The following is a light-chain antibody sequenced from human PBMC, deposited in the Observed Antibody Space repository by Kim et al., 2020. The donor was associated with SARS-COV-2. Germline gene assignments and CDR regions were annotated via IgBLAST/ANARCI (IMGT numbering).Light chain of an antibody. V-gene: IGKV1-8*01. CDR2: AAS. J-gene: IGKJ1*01. CDR3: QRYIGYSWT. Sequence: AIRITQSPSSLSASIGDRVNITCLANQGVSTYLAWYQQKPGKAPNLLSYAASTLHSGVPSRFSGRGSGTDFTLTISCLQSEDFSTYYCQRYIGYSWTFVDGTKVDI. CDR1: QGVSTY.